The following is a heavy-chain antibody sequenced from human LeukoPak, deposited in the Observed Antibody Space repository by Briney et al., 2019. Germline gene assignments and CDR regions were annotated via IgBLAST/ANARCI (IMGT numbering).Heavy chain of an antibody. V-gene: IGHV4-34*01. D-gene: IGHD3-16*02. J-gene: IGHJ6*03. CDR2: INHSVGT. CDR1: SGSFSGYY. Sequence: SETLSLTCSVYSGSFSGYYWSWIRQPPGKGLEWIGEINHSVGTNYNPSLKSRVTMSLDTSKNQFSLKLSSVTAADTAVYYCARGVGWGSYRYTSYYYYYYMDVWGKGTTVTVSS. CDR3: ARGVGWGSYRYTSYYYYYYMDV.